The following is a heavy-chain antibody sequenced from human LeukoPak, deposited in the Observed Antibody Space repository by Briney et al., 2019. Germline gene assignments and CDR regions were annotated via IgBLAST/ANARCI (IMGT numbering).Heavy chain of an antibody. CDR1: GFTFSSYA. J-gene: IGHJ4*02. V-gene: IGHV3-23*01. CDR3: AKVHRAYDYDSGSYYDSGFDY. D-gene: IGHD3-10*01. Sequence: PGGSLRLSRAASGFTFSSYAMSWVRQAPGKGLEWVSNISGSGGSTYYADSVKGRFTISRDNSKNTLYLQMNSLRAEDTAIYYCAKVHRAYDYDSGSYYDSGFDYWGQGTLVTVSS. CDR2: ISGSGGST.